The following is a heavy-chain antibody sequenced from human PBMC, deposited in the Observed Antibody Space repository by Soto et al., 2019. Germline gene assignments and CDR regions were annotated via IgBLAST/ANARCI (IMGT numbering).Heavy chain of an antibody. J-gene: IGHJ6*02. CDR1: GYIFVNYG. V-gene: IGHV1-18*01. CDR3: VMVDNYVTPTPQDV. D-gene: IGHD3-16*01. Sequence: QVQLVQSGDEVKKPGASVKVSCKASGYIFVNYGIAWVRQAPRQGLEWMGWISPYTGNTHSARKVQGRLTMTTDTSTSTAYMDPASLTSDDTAVYYCVMVDNYVTPTPQDVWGQWTTVTVSS. CDR2: ISPYTGNT.